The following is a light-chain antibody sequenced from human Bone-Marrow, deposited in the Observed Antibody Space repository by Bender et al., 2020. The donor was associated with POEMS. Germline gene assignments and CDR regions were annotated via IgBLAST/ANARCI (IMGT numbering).Light chain of an antibody. Sequence: QSAVTQPPSASGSPGQSVTISCTGTSGYDYVSWYQQHPDKAPKLMIYEVSKRPSGVPDRFSGSRSGTTASLTVSGLQAEDEADYYCSSYAGSNIYVFGTGTKVTVL. J-gene: IGLJ1*01. V-gene: IGLV2-8*01. CDR1: SGYDY. CDR3: SSYAGSNIYV. CDR2: EVS.